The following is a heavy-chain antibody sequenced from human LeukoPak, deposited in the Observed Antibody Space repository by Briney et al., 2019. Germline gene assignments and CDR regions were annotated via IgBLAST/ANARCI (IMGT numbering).Heavy chain of an antibody. CDR1: GGSISSGDYY. D-gene: IGHD4-17*01. CDR3: AREALRPSRWFDP. Sequence: PSETLSLTCTVSGGSISSGDYYWSWIHQPPGKGLEWIGYIYYSGSTYYNPSLKSRVTISVDTSNNQFSLKLSSVTAANTAVYYCAREALRPSRWFDPWGQGTLVTVSS. CDR2: IYYSGST. J-gene: IGHJ5*02. V-gene: IGHV4-30-4*01.